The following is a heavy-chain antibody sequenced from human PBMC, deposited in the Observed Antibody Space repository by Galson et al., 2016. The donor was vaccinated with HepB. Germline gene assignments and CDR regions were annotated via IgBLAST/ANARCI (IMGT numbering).Heavy chain of an antibody. D-gene: IGHD2-2*01. CDR3: ARDSTVPGRSIDY. Sequence: SLRLSCAASGFTFSSYWMTWVRQVPGKGLEWLAQIKEDGSEKYYVDSLKGRFTISRDNAKNSLYLQMNSLRAEDPAIYYCARDSTVPGRSIDYWGQGTLITVSS. V-gene: IGHV3-7*01. J-gene: IGHJ4*02. CDR2: IKEDGSEK. CDR1: GFTFSSYW.